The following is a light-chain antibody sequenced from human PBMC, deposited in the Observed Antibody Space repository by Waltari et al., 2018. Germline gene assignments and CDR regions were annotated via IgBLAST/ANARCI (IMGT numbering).Light chain of an antibody. Sequence: QAALTQPRSVSGSPGQSVTISCPGTSSDIGGYTYVPWYQQHPGTAPKLMIYEVSKRPSGVSDRFSGSKSGNTASLTISGLQAEDEADYYCSSYAGSNTYVLFGGGTRLTVL. CDR2: EVS. V-gene: IGLV2-11*01. J-gene: IGLJ2*01. CDR1: SSDIGGYTY. CDR3: SSYAGSNTYVL.